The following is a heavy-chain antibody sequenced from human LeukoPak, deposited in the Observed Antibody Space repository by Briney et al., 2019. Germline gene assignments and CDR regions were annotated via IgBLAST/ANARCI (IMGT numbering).Heavy chain of an antibody. CDR1: GVTFDDYG. CDR3: ARVDGGNSGPYYYYYMDV. CDR2: IYWNGGNT. D-gene: IGHD4-23*01. Sequence: PGGSLRHSCAASGVTFDDYGRSWVRQAPGKGLEWVSGIYWNGGNTDYADSVKGRFTISRDNAKNSLYLQMNSLRAEDTALYYCARVDGGNSGPYYYYYMDVWGKGTTVTVSS. V-gene: IGHV3-20*04. J-gene: IGHJ6*03.